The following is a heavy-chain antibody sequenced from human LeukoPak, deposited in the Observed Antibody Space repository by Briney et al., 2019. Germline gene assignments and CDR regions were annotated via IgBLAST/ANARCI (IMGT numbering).Heavy chain of an antibody. V-gene: IGHV3-30*18. CDR2: ISYDASNK. J-gene: IGHJ4*02. Sequence: GRSLRLSCAASGFTFSRYGMHWVRQTLGKGLEWVAVISYDASNKYYADSVKGRFTISRDNSKNTLYLQMNSLRAEDTAVYYCAKSHGYSYGFDYWGQGTLVTVSS. CDR1: GFTFSRYG. CDR3: AKSHGYSYGFDY. D-gene: IGHD5-18*01.